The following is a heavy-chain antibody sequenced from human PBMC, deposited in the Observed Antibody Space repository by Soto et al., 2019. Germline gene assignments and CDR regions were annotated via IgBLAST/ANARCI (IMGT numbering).Heavy chain of an antibody. V-gene: IGHV1-2*02. CDR3: ARDLPIVGTTTWDY. CDR2: INPNNGGT. J-gene: IGHJ4*02. D-gene: IGHD1-26*01. CDR1: GYTFTGYY. Sequence: QVQLVQSGAEVKKSGASVMVSCKASGYTFTGYYIHWVRHTPGQGLEWMGWINPNNGGTNYVQKFQGRVTMTGDTSISTAYMELRRLTSDDTAVYYCARDLPIVGTTTWDYWGQGTLVTVSS.